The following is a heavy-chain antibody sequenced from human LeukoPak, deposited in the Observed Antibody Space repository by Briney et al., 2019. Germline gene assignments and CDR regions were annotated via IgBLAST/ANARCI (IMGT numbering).Heavy chain of an antibody. CDR3: ARLSSHYGDYKVDP. J-gene: IGHJ5*02. CDR2: INPHSGKT. Sequence: SVKVSCKTSGYPFRNYDINWVRQATGQGLEWMGWINPHSGKTGYAQKFQGRVTMTTDTSANTAYMDLSSLRSEDTAVYYCARLSSHYGDYKVDPWGQGTLVTVSS. D-gene: IGHD4-17*01. V-gene: IGHV1-8*01. CDR1: GYPFRNYD.